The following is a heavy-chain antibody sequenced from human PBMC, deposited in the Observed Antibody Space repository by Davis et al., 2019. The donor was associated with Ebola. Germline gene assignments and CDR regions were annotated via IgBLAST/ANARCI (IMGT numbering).Heavy chain of an antibody. CDR3: AGGDFWSGQFDY. J-gene: IGHJ4*02. CDR2: ISGSGGST. V-gene: IGHV3-23*01. Sequence: GGSLRLSCAASGFTFSNAWMSWVRQAPGKGLEWVSAISGSGGSTYYADSVKGRFTISRDNSKNTVYLQMNRVRVEDTAVYYCAGGDFWSGQFDYWGQWALVTVSS. CDR1: GFTFSNAW. D-gene: IGHD3-3*01.